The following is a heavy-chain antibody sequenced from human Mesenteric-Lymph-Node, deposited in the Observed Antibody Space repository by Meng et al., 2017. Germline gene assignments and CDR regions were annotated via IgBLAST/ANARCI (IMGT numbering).Heavy chain of an antibody. J-gene: IGHJ4*02. CDR2: IYYSGNT. V-gene: IGHV4-61*01. CDR3: ASWVGATKFDY. Sequence: QVQRQESGPGLVRPSETLSLTCPGSGGSVSSGSYYWTWIRQPPGKGLEWIGYIYYSGNTNYNPSLKSRVTISVDTSKNQFSLNLSSVTAADTAIYYCASWVGATKFDYWGQGTLVTVSS. D-gene: IGHD1-26*01. CDR1: GGSVSSGSYY.